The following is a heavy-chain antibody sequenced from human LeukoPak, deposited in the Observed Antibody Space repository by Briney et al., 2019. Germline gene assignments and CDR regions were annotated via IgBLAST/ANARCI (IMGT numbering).Heavy chain of an antibody. V-gene: IGHV4-59*01. Sequence: SETLSLTCTVSGGSISDFYWSWIRQPPGKGLEWIGHIFYSGSTNYSPPLKSRLTISVDTSKNQFSLKLSSVTAADTAVYYCARRAAVAYFDYWGQGTLVTVSS. CDR3: ARRAAVAYFDY. CDR1: GGSISDFY. J-gene: IGHJ4*02. CDR2: IFYSGST. D-gene: IGHD6-19*01.